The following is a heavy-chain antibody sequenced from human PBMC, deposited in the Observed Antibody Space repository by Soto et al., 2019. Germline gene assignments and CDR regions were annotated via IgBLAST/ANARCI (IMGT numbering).Heavy chain of an antibody. CDR2: IYPGDSDN. V-gene: IGHV5-51*01. CDR1: GYSFINYW. J-gene: IGHJ3*02. CDR3: ARQRSQHLAFDI. D-gene: IGHD6-13*01. Sequence: AESKKISCKDSGYSFINYWIGWGRQLGGKGLEWMGIIYPGDSDNRDSKSFDGQVTISADKYISTAYLQWSSLKASHTAGDYCARQRSQHLAFDIWDQGTKGT.